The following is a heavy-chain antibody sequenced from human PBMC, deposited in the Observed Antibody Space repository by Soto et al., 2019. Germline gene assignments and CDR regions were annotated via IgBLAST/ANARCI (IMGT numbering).Heavy chain of an antibody. V-gene: IGHV3-23*01. Sequence: EVQLLESGGGLVQRGGSLRLSCAVSGFPFSSYVMAWVRQAPGKGLEWGSGISGGGSNTFYADSVKGRFTISRDNSKNTLLLQMNSLGAEDTAVYYCAKDSNKYSSSLRGRYFDYWGQGIGVTVSS. CDR1: GFPFSSYV. CDR3: AKDSNKYSSSLRGRYFDY. D-gene: IGHD4-4*01. J-gene: IGHJ4*02. CDR2: ISGGGSNT.